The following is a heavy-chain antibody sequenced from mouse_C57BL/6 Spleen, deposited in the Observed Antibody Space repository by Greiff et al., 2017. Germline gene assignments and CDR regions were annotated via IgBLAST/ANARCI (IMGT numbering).Heavy chain of an antibody. D-gene: IGHD1-2*01. CDR2: IAPNSGGT. Sequence: QVQLQQPGAELVKPGASVKLSCKASGYTFTSYWMHWVKQRPGRGLEWIGRIAPNSGGTKYNEKFKSKATLTVDKPTSTAYMQLSILTSEDSAVYYCARAHYYGRAWFAYWGQGTLVTVSA. J-gene: IGHJ3*01. V-gene: IGHV1-72*01. CDR3: ARAHYYGRAWFAY. CDR1: GYTFTSYW.